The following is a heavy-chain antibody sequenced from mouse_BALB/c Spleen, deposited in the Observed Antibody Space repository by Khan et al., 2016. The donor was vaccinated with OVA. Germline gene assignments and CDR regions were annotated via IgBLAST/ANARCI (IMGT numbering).Heavy chain of an antibody. CDR3: ARINYEYAMDY. CDR2: IGPANGNT. Sequence: VQLQQSGAELVKPGASVKLSCTASGFNIKDTYMHWVKQRPEQGLEWIGRIGPANGNTKYDPKFQGKATITADTSSNTAYLQLSSLTSEDTAVYYCARINYEYAMDYWGQGTSVTVSS. J-gene: IGHJ4*01. CDR1: GFNIKDTY. D-gene: IGHD2-1*01. V-gene: IGHV14-3*02.